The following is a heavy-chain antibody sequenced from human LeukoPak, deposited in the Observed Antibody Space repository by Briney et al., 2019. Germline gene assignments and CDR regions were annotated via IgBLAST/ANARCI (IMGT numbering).Heavy chain of an antibody. J-gene: IGHJ6*02. Sequence: SETLSLTCTVSGGSISSYYWSWIRQPPGKGLEWIGYIYYSGSTNYNPSLKSRVTISVDTSKNQFSLKLSSVTAADTAVYYCAGLRGGYYYYGMDVWGQGTTVTVSS. V-gene: IGHV4-59*01. CDR3: AGLRGGYYYYGMDV. D-gene: IGHD5-12*01. CDR2: IYYSGST. CDR1: GGSISSYY.